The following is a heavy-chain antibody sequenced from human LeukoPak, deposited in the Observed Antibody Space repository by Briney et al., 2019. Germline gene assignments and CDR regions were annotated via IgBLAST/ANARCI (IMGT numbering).Heavy chain of an antibody. Sequence: PGGSLRLSCAASGFTFRNYAMSWVRQAPGKGLEWVSTISDSCGYTYYADSVKGRFTISRDNSKNTLYLQVNSLRAEDTAVYYCAKDSYCSSTSCYIGLYYFDSWGQGTLVSVSS. J-gene: IGHJ4*02. CDR2: ISDSCGYT. V-gene: IGHV3-23*01. D-gene: IGHD2-2*02. CDR3: AKDSYCSSTSCYIGLYYFDS. CDR1: GFTFRNYA.